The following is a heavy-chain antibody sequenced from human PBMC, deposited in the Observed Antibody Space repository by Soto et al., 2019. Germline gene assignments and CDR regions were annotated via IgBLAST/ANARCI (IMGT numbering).Heavy chain of an antibody. Sequence: SETLSLTCTVSGDSISSGFYFWGWVRQPPGKGLEWIGTIYYSGSTYYNPSLKSRVTTSVDTSKNQFSLKLSSVTAADTAVYYCARHYAVVLYHFDYWGQGTLVTVSS. CDR1: GDSISSGFYF. D-gene: IGHD2-15*01. CDR3: ARHYAVVLYHFDY. J-gene: IGHJ4*02. CDR2: IYYSGST. V-gene: IGHV4-39*01.